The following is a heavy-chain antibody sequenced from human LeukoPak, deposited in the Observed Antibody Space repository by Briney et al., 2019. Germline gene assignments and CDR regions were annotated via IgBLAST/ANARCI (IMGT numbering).Heavy chain of an antibody. Sequence: SETLSLTCAVYGGSFSGYYWSWIRQPPGKGLEWIGEINHSGSTNYNPSLKSRVTISVDTSKNQFSLNLNSVTAADTAVYYCARQLGQQFVLGYYYMDVWGKGTTVTVSS. CDR3: ARQLGQQFVLGYYYMDV. J-gene: IGHJ6*03. D-gene: IGHD6-13*01. V-gene: IGHV4-34*01. CDR1: GGSFSGYY. CDR2: INHSGST.